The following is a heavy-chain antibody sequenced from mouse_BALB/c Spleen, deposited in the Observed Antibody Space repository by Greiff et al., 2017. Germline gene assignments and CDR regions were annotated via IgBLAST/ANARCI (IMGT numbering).Heavy chain of an antibody. CDR1: GYSITSDYA. J-gene: IGHJ1*01. D-gene: IGHD1-2*01. Sequence: EVQLVESGPGLVKPSQSLSLTCTVTGYSITSDYAWNWIRQFPGNKLEWMGYISYSGSTSYNPSLKSRISITRDTSKNQFFLQLNSVTTEDTATYYCARLITTATDWYFDVWGAGTTVTVSS. CDR3: ARLITTATDWYFDV. V-gene: IGHV3-2*02. CDR2: ISYSGST.